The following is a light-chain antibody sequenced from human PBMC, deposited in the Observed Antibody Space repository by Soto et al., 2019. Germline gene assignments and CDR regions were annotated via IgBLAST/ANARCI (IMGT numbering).Light chain of an antibody. Sequence: DIQMTQSPSTLSASVGNRVTITCRASLSIGSDLAWYQQKPGKAPKLLIYKASSLERGAPSRFSGSGSGTEFTLSISNLLPDDSATYYCQHYRRKTFGQGTKVDIK. V-gene: IGKV1-5*03. CDR3: QHYRRKT. J-gene: IGKJ1*01. CDR2: KAS. CDR1: LSIGSD.